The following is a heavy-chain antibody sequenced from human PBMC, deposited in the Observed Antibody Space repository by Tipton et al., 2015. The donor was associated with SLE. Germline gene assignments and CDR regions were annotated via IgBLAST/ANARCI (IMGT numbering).Heavy chain of an antibody. CDR3: ARVRGLSTWYDY. J-gene: IGHJ4*02. Sequence: TLSLTCIVSGGSIRRSNYYWTWIRQPPGKGLEWIGYIYASGSTSYSPSLKSRLTISVDTSRSQFSLNLTSVTAADTAVYYCARVRGLSTWYDYWGQGTLVTVSS. CDR1: GGSIRRSNYY. D-gene: IGHD3-3*02. V-gene: IGHV4-61*09. CDR2: IYASGST.